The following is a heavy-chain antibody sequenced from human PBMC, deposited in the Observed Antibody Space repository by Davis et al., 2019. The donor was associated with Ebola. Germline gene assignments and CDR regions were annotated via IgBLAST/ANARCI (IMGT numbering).Heavy chain of an antibody. V-gene: IGHV6-1*01. D-gene: IGHD6-19*01. CDR1: GDSVSGGSGA. J-gene: IGHJ6*02. Sequence: PSETLSLTCAISGDSVSGGSGAWNWIRQSPSSGLEWLGRTYYNSKWYSDYAPSVKSRITINPDTSKNQLSLHLNSVTPEDTAIYYCARGWYRTGLDVWGQGTTVTVSS. CDR2: TYYNSKWYS. CDR3: ARGWYRTGLDV.